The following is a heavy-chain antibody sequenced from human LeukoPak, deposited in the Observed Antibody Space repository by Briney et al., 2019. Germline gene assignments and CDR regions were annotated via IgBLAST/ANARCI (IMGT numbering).Heavy chain of an antibody. CDR3: ARMGGWEQSDYDGNPDY. Sequence: ASVKVSCKASGYTFTSYGISWVRQAPGQGLEWMGWIYSYNGNTNYAQKFQGRVTMTTDTSTSTAYMELRSLRSDDTAVYYCARMGGWEQSDYDGNPDYWGQGTLVTVSS. CDR2: IYSYNGNT. CDR1: GYTFTSYG. V-gene: IGHV1-18*01. D-gene: IGHD4-23*01. J-gene: IGHJ4*02.